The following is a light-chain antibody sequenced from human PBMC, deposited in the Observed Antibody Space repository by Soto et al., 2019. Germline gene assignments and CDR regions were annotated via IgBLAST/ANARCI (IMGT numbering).Light chain of an antibody. CDR2: GAS. V-gene: IGKV3-20*01. J-gene: IGKJ2*01. CDR3: QQYGSSPMYT. CDR1: QSVSSSY. Sequence: EIVLTQSPGTLSLSPGERATLSCRASQSVSSSYLAWYQQKVGQAPRLLIYGASSRATGIPDRFSGSGSGTDCTLTISRLEPEDFAVYYCQQYGSSPMYTFGQGTKLEIK.